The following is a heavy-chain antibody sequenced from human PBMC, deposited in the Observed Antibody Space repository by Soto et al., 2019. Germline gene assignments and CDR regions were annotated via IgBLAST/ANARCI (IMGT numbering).Heavy chain of an antibody. Sequence: EVQLVESGGGLVQPGGSLRLSCAASGFSFSNYAMDWVRQAPGKGLEWVSYISGSSSNIRYADSVKGQFTISRDNAKSSVDLQMNSLRAADTAVYYCAREPSRGSEWARYLDLWGRGTLVTVSS. D-gene: IGHD1-26*01. CDR2: ISGSSSNI. J-gene: IGHJ2*01. CDR3: AREPSRGSEWARYLDL. CDR1: GFSFSNYA. V-gene: IGHV3-48*01.